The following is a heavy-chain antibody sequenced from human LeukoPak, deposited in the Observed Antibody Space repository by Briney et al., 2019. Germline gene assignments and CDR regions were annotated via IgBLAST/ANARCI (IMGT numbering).Heavy chain of an antibody. Sequence: GGSLRLSCAASGFTFSSYSMNWVRQAPGKGLEWVSSISSSSSYIYYADSVKGRFTISRDNAKNSLYLQMNSLRAEDTAVYYCARVSGITIFGVVIMNGYYYGMDVWGQGTTVTVSS. D-gene: IGHD3-3*01. CDR2: ISSSSSYI. CDR1: GFTFSSYS. V-gene: IGHV3-21*01. J-gene: IGHJ6*02. CDR3: ARVSGITIFGVVIMNGYYYGMDV.